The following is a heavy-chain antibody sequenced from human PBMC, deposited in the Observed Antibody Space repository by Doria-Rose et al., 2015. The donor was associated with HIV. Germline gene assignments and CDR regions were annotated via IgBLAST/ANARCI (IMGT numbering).Heavy chain of an antibody. CDR2: IRSKAYGGTT. Sequence: GGGLVQPGRSLRLSCRVFGVTFGDYAINWVRQAPGKGLEWVGFIRSKAYGGTTDYAASLKGRFTISRDDSNTIAYLQMNGLRTEDTAVYFCTRSYNNFWSGSYYDYWGQGTLVTVSS. CDR3: TRSYNNFWSGSYYDY. V-gene: IGHV3-49*04. J-gene: IGHJ4*02. D-gene: IGHD3-3*01. CDR1: GVTFGDYA.